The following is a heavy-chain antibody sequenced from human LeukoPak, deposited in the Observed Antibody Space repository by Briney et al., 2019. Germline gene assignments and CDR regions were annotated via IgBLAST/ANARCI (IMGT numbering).Heavy chain of an antibody. J-gene: IGHJ6*03. Sequence: SGPALVKPTQTLTLTCTFSGFSLSTSGMCVSWIRQPPGKALEWLARIDWDDDKYYSTSLKTRLTISKDTSKNQVVLTMTNMDPVDTATYYCARILRVDTAMVTVLTGYYYYMDVWGKGTTVTVSS. CDR1: GFSLSTSGMC. D-gene: IGHD5-18*01. CDR2: IDWDDDK. V-gene: IGHV2-70*11. CDR3: ARILRVDTAMVTVLTGYYYYMDV.